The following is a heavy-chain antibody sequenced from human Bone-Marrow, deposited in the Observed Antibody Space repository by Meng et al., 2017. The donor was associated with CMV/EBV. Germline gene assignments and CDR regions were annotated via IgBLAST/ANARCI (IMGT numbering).Heavy chain of an antibody. CDR1: GFTFSTNS. CDR3: ARDRVSGGDVFDI. V-gene: IGHV3-21*06. CDR2: ISSGSDYI. D-gene: IGHD2-8*01. Sequence: ETLSLTCAASGFTFSTNSMNWVRQAPGKALEWVSSISSGSDYIYYPDSVRGRFTVSRDNAKYLMYLQMNSLRAEDTAVYYCARDRVSGGDVFDIWGQGTMVTVSS. J-gene: IGHJ3*02.